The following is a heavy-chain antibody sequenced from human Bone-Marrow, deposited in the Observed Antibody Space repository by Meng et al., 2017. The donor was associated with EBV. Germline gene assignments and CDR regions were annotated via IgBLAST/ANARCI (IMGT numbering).Heavy chain of an antibody. CDR3: AKSRSSTPGIVDD. V-gene: IGHV4-61*01. CDR1: GVSVNSGTYH. J-gene: IGHJ4*02. Sequence: QVQRHESGPGLVKPSETLSLTCVVSGVSVNSGTYHWSWIRQSPGKGLEWIGYIYDTGTTIYNPSLNSRVTILLETSKNQFSLRLHSVTTADTAVYYCAKSRSSTPGIVDDWGQGTLVTVSS. CDR2: IYDTGTT. D-gene: IGHD2/OR15-2a*01.